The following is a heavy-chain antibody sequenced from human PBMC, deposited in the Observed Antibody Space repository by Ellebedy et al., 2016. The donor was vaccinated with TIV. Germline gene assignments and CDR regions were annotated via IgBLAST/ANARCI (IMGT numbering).Heavy chain of an antibody. Sequence: GSLRLXXTVSGGSISSYYWSWIRQPPGKGLEWIGYIYYSGSTNYNPSLKSRVTISVDTSKNQFSLKLSSVTAADTAVYYCASSFWSGYPQPFDYWGQGTLVTVSS. CDR2: IYYSGST. CDR3: ASSFWSGYPQPFDY. D-gene: IGHD3-3*01. J-gene: IGHJ4*02. CDR1: GGSISSYY. V-gene: IGHV4-59*01.